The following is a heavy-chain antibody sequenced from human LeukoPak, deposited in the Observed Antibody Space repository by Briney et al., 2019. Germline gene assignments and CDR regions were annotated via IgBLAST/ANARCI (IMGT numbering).Heavy chain of an antibody. J-gene: IGHJ4*02. D-gene: IGHD5-12*01. CDR2: IWYDGSKT. V-gene: IGHV3-33*06. CDR1: GFTFRSYG. Sequence: GRSLRLSCAASGFTFRSYGFHWVRQAPGKGLEWVAVIWYDGSKTYYADSVKGRFTISRDSSKNTLYLQMNSLRAEDTAVYYCAKDSSGPSPDWGQGTLVTVSS. CDR3: AKDSSGPSPD.